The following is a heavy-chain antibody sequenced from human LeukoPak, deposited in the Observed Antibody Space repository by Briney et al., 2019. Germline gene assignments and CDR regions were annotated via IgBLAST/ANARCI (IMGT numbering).Heavy chain of an antibody. CDR3: ARDLASLI. CDR2: ISSSSSAI. CDR1: GFTFSSYS. J-gene: IGHJ3*02. V-gene: IGHV3-48*01. Sequence: GTLRLSCAASGFTFSSYSMNWIRQAPGKGLEWVSYISSSSSAIYYAYSVKGRFIISRENAKPSLYLQMNSLRADDTAVYYCARDLASLIWGQGTMVTVSS.